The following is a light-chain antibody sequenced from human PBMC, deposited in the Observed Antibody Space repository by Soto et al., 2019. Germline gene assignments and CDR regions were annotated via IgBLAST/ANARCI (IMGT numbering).Light chain of an antibody. CDR1: SSNVGSNY. J-gene: IGLJ2*01. V-gene: IGLV1-51*01. CDR3: GTWDNSLSAV. Sequence: SVLTQPPSVSAAPGQKVTISCSGSSSNVGSNYVSWYQQLPGTAPKLLIYDNGKRSSGIPDRFSGSQSGTSATLGITGLQTGDEADYYCGTWDNSLSAVFGGGTQLTV. CDR2: DNG.